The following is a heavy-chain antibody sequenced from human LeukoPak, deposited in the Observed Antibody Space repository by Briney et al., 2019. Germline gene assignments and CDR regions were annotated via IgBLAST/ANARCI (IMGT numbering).Heavy chain of an antibody. J-gene: IGHJ4*02. D-gene: IGHD3-16*01. CDR1: GGSFSGYY. V-gene: IGHV4-34*01. CDR3: ASVRKGLRYFDY. Sequence: SETLSLTCAVYGGSFSGYYWSWIRQPPGKGLEWIGEINHSGSTNYNPSLKSRVTISVGTSKNQFSLKLSSVTAADTAVYYCASVRKGLRYFDYWGQGTLVTVSS. CDR2: INHSGST.